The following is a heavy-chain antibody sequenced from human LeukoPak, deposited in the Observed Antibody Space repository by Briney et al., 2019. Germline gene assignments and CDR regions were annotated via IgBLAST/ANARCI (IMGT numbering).Heavy chain of an antibody. CDR2: INPNSGGT. J-gene: IGHJ6*03. Sequence: ASVNVSCTASGYTFTGYYIHWVRQAPGQGLEWMGWINPNSGGTNYAQKFQGRVTMTRDTSISTAYMELSRLRSDDTAVYYCSRGSSTSITYYMDVWGKGTTVTVSS. V-gene: IGHV1-2*02. CDR1: GYTFTGYY. D-gene: IGHD2-2*01. CDR3: SRGSSTSITYYMDV.